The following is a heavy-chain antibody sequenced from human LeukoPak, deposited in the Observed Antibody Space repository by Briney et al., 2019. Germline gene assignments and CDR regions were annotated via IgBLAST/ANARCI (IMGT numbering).Heavy chain of an antibody. CDR2: INHSGST. Sequence: SETLSLTCAVYGGSFSGYYWSWIRQPPGKELEWIGEINHSGSTNYNPSLKSRVTISVDTSKNQFSLKLSSVTAADTAVYYCARSGLDCSSTSCYERAYYFDYWGQGTLVTVSS. D-gene: IGHD2-2*01. J-gene: IGHJ4*02. CDR1: GGSFSGYY. CDR3: ARSGLDCSSTSCYERAYYFDY. V-gene: IGHV4-34*01.